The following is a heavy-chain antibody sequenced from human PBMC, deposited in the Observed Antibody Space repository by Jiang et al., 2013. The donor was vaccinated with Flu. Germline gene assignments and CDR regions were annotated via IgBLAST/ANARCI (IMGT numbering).Heavy chain of an antibody. J-gene: IGHJ6*02. D-gene: IGHD6-19*01. V-gene: IGHV3-48*01. Sequence: QLLESGGGLVQPGGSVRLSCAASGFIFSTYSMNWVRQAPGKGLEWISYISSSGGIIYAADSLRGRFTISRDNAKNSLYLQMSSLRAEDTAVYYCASEAVAGPSLHYGMDVWGQGTTVTVSS. CDR2: ISSSGGII. CDR1: GFIFSTYS. CDR3: ASEAVAGPSLHYGMDV.